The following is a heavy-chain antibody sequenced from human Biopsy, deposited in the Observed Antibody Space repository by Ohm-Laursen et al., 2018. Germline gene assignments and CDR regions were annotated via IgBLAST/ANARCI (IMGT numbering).Heavy chain of an antibody. CDR3: ARVLYYDSSGYFLDH. J-gene: IGHJ4*02. CDR2: IYWNEKK. D-gene: IGHD3-22*01. Sequence: TQTLTLTCTFSGFSLTAPGVGVGWIRQPPGKALEWLALIYWNEKKRFRPSLRDRLTIIKDTSKNQVVLTVTNVDPVDKATYYCARVLYYDSSGYFLDHWGQGTLVTVSS. V-gene: IGHV2-5*01. CDR1: GFSLTAPGVG.